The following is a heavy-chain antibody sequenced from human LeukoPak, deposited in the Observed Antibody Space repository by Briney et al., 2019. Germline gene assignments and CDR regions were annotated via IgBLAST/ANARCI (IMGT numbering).Heavy chain of an antibody. J-gene: IGHJ4*02. Sequence: SVEVSCKASGGTFNSYAINWVRQAPGQGLEWMGGIIPIFGTANYAQKFQGRVTITADESTSTVYMDLSSLRSKDTAVYYCASNGVGSGRSKDFDYWGQGTLVTVSS. CDR2: IIPIFGTA. CDR1: GGTFNSYA. D-gene: IGHD3-10*01. V-gene: IGHV1-69*01. CDR3: ASNGVGSGRSKDFDY.